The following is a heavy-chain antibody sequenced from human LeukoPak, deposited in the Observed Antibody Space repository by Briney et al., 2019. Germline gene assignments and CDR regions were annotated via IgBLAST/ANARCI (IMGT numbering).Heavy chain of an antibody. D-gene: IGHD3-10*01. V-gene: IGHV3-30-3*01. CDR1: GFTFSSYA. J-gene: IGHJ3*02. Sequence: GRSLRLSCAASGFTFSSYAMHWVRQAPGKGLEWVAVISYDGSNKYYADSVKGRFTISRDNAKNSLYLQMNSLRAEDTAVYYCARELWFGEFHRASMNAFDIWGQGTMVTVSS. CDR3: ARELWFGEFHRASMNAFDI. CDR2: ISYDGSNK.